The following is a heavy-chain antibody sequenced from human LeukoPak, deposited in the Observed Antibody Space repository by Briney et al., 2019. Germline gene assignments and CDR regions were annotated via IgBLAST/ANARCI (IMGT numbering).Heavy chain of an antibody. CDR2: IRYDGSNK. CDR1: GFTFSSYG. V-gene: IGHV3-30*02. D-gene: IGHD6-13*01. Sequence: PGGSLRLSCAASGFTFSSYGMHWVRQAPGRGLEWVAFIRYDGSNKYYADSVRGRFTISRDNSKNTLYLQMNRLRAEDTAVYYCAKDQRLVYWGQGTLVTVSS. CDR3: AKDQRLVY. J-gene: IGHJ4*02.